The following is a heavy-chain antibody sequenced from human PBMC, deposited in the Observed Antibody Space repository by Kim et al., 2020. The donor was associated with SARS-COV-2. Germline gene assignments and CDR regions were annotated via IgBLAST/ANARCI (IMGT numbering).Heavy chain of an antibody. CDR1: GGSISSYY. V-gene: IGHV4-59*08. CDR2: IYYSGST. Sequence: SDTLSLTCTVSGGSISSYYWSWIRQPPGKGLEWIGSIYYSGSTNSNPSLKSRVTISVDTSKHQFSLKLSSVTAADTAVYYCARLVTTGWYFDLWGRGTLV. J-gene: IGHJ2*01. CDR3: ARLVTTGWYFDL. D-gene: IGHD4-17*01.